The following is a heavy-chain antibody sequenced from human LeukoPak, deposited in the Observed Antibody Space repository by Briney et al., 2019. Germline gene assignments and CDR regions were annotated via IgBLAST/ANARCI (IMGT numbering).Heavy chain of an antibody. CDR3: VRSSSSWYKPNWFDP. V-gene: IGHV4-39*01. D-gene: IGHD6-13*01. Sequence: SETLSLTCTVSGGSISSSSYYWGWIRQPPGKGLEWIGSIYYSGSTYYNPSLKSRVTIPVDTSKNQFSLKLSSVTAADTAVYYCVRSSSSWYKPNWFDPWGQGTLVTVSS. CDR2: IYYSGST. J-gene: IGHJ5*02. CDR1: GGSISSSSYY.